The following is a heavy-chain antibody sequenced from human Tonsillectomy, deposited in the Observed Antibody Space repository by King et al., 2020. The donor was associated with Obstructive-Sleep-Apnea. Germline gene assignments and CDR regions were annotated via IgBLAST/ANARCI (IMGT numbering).Heavy chain of an antibody. D-gene: IGHD5-18*01. J-gene: IGHJ4*02. CDR2: IRYDGSNK. V-gene: IGHV3-30*02. Sequence: VQLVESGGGVVQPGRSLRLSCAASGFTFSSYGMHWVRQAPGKGLEWVAFIRYDGSNKYYADSVKGRFTISRDNSKNTLYLQMNSLRAEDTAVYYCAKAEGRGYSSIAGDYFDYWGQGTLVTVSS. CDR3: AKAEGRGYSSIAGDYFDY. CDR1: GFTFSSYG.